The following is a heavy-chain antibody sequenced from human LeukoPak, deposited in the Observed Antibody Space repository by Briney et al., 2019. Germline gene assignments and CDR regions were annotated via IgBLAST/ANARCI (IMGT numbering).Heavy chain of an antibody. V-gene: IGHV4-4*07. D-gene: IGHD2-2*01. CDR3: ARVGCSSTSCYGGLDC. Sequence: SETLSLTCTVSGGSISSYYWSWIRQPAGKGLEWIGRIYTSGSTNYNPSLKSRVTMSVDTSKNQFSLKLSSVTAADTAVYYCARVGCSSTSCYGGLDCWGQGTLVTVSS. CDR1: GGSISSYY. J-gene: IGHJ4*02. CDR2: IYTSGST.